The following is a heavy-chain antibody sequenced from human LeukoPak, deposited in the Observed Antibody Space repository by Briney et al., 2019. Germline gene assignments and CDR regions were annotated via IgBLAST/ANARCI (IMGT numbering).Heavy chain of an antibody. CDR1: GYTFIGYY. Sequence: ASVKVSCKASGYTFIGYYMHWVRQAPGQGLEWMGWINPNSGGTNYAQKFQGRVTMTRDTSISTDYMELSRLRSDDTAVYYCARGPPRGADWYAPNFDYWGQGTLVTVSS. D-gene: IGHD3-9*01. CDR3: ARGPPRGADWYAPNFDY. CDR2: INPNSGGT. J-gene: IGHJ4*02. V-gene: IGHV1-2*02.